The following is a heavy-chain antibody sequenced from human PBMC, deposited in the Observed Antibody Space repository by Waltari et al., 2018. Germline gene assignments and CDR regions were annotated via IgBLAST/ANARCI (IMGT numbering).Heavy chain of an antibody. CDR1: GGSISSGDYY. V-gene: IGHV4-30-4*08. CDR2: IYSIGGT. D-gene: IGHD3-16*01. Sequence: QVQLQESGPGLVKPSQTLSLTCTVSGGSISSGDYYWSWIRQPPGKGLEWIGYIYSIGGTYYNPSLKSRVTISVDTSKNQFSLKLSSVTAADTAVYYCARGSPGGASTIDYWGQGTLVTVSS. J-gene: IGHJ4*02. CDR3: ARGSPGGASTIDY.